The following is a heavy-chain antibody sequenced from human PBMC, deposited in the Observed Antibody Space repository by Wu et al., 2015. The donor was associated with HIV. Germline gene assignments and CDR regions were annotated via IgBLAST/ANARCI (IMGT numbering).Heavy chain of an antibody. CDR3: ARALDNSGSYSANDAFDI. CDR1: GGAFSSFT. V-gene: IGHV1-69*13. Sequence: QVQLVQSGAEVKKPGSSVKVSCKASGGAFSSFTINWVRQAPGQGLEWMGRVIPIFGTAKYAQMFQGRVTITADESTSTAYMELSSLRSEDTAVYYCARALDNSGSYSANDAFDIWGQGTLVYVSS. CDR2: VIPIFGTA. D-gene: IGHD3-10*01. J-gene: IGHJ3*02.